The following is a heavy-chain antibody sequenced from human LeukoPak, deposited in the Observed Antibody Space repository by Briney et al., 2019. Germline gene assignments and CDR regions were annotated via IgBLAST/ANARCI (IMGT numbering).Heavy chain of an antibody. CDR2: MSYSGTT. CDR3: ARVRAVAAHFDS. D-gene: IGHD2-15*01. Sequence: SETLSLTCTISGGSISSTDYYGGWIRQPPGKGLEWIGSMSYSGTTYYNPSLKSRVTISVDTSKKHISLRLRSVTAADTAVYYCARVRAVAAHFDSWGQGTLVTVSS. J-gene: IGHJ4*02. V-gene: IGHV4-39*02. CDR1: GGSISSTDYY.